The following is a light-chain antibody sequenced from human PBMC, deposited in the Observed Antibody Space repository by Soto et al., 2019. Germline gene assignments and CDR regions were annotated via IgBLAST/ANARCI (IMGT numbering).Light chain of an antibody. V-gene: IGKV3-11*01. Sequence: EIVLTQSPATLSLSPGEGATLSCRASQSVSTRLAWYQQKPGQAPGLLIYDISTRAPGIPARFSGSGSATDFTLTISSLEPDDFAIYHCQQRSHWPPVTFGQGTRLEI. CDR2: DIS. J-gene: IGKJ5*01. CDR1: QSVSTR. CDR3: QQRSHWPPVT.